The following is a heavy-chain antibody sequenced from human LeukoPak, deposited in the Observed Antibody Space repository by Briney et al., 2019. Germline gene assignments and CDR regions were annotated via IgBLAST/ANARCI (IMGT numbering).Heavy chain of an antibody. J-gene: IGHJ4*02. D-gene: IGHD5-18*01. CDR2: INSDGSST. Sequence: RGSLRLSCAASGFTFSSYWMHWVRQPPGKGLVWVSRINSDGSSTSYADSVKGRFTISRDNAKNTLYLQMNSLRAEGTAVYFCTTGRGVTRIDYWGQGTLVTVSS. CDR1: GFTFSSYW. V-gene: IGHV3-74*01. CDR3: TTGRGVTRIDY.